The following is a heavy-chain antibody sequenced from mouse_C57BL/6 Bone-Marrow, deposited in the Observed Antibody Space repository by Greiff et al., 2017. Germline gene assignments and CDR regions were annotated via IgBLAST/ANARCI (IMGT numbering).Heavy chain of an antibody. J-gene: IGHJ4*01. Sequence: EVKLQESGPGLAKPSQTLSLTCSVTGYSITSDYWNWIRKFPGNKLEYMGYISYSGSTYYNPSLKSRISITRDTSKNQYYLQLNSVTTEDTATYDCARSDPYYSNYEAMDYWGQGTSVTVSS. CDR1: GYSITSDY. CDR3: ARSDPYYSNYEAMDY. D-gene: IGHD2-5*01. CDR2: ISYSGST. V-gene: IGHV3-8*01.